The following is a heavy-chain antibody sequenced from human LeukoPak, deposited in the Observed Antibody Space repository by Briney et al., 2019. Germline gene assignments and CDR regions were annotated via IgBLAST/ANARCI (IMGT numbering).Heavy chain of an antibody. J-gene: IGHJ6*04. CDR1: GFTFSSYW. CDR2: IKQDGSEK. D-gene: IGHD3-22*01. Sequence: GGSLRLSCAASGFTFSSYWMSWVRQAPGKGLEWVANIKQDGSEKKYVDSVKGRFTISRDNAKNSLYLQMNSLRAEDTAVYYCARQQMYFYDSSGWHYYGMDVWGKGTTVTVSS. CDR3: ARQQMYFYDSSGWHYYGMDV. V-gene: IGHV3-7*02.